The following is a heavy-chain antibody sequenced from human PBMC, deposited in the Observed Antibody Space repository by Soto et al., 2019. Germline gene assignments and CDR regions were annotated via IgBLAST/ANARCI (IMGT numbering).Heavy chain of an antibody. Sequence: SETLSLTCTVSGGSISSGGYYWSWIRQHPGKGLEWIGYIYYSGSTYYNPSLKSRVTISVDTSKNQFSLKLSSVTAADTAVYYCARGVTSTSWPTYYYYMDVWGKGTTVTVSS. CDR2: IYYSGST. CDR1: GGSISSGGYY. D-gene: IGHD2-2*01. V-gene: IGHV4-31*03. J-gene: IGHJ6*03. CDR3: ARGVTSTSWPTYYYYMDV.